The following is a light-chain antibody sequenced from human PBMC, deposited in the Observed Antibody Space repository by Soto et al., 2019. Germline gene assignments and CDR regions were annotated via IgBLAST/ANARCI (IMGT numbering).Light chain of an antibody. Sequence: QSALTQPASVSGSPGQSITISCTGTNSDVGAYNFVSWYQQHPGKAPKLMIYDVNNRPSGVSNRFSGSKSANTASLTISGLQAEDEADYYCTSYTSSSTYVFGTGTQLTVL. CDR2: DVN. CDR1: NSDVGAYNF. J-gene: IGLJ1*01. CDR3: TSYTSSSTYV. V-gene: IGLV2-14*01.